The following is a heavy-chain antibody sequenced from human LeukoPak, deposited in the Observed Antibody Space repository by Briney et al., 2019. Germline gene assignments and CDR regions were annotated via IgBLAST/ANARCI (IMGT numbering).Heavy chain of an antibody. CDR2: SKNKRNNYAT. CDR1: GITFSDHY. CDR3: SKEWNY. V-gene: IGHV3-72*01. J-gene: IGHJ4*02. Sequence: PGGSLRLSCAGSGITFSDHYIHWGRQTPGKGLEWVGRSKNKRNNYATEYAASVKGRFAISRDDSKDSLYLQMNSLKTEDTALYYCSKEWNYWGQGTLVTVSS.